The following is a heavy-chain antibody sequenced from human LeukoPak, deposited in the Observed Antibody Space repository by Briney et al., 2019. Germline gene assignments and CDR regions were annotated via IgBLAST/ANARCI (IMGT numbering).Heavy chain of an antibody. J-gene: IGHJ4*02. CDR3: GVGEGVYYY. CDR2: ISGSGGST. Sequence: GGSLRLSCAASGFTFSSYAMSWVRQAPGQGLEWVSAISGSGGSTYYADSVKGRFTISRDNSKNTLYLQMNSLRAEDTAVYYGGVGEGVYYYRGQGNLVTVSS. V-gene: IGHV3-23*01. CDR1: GFTFSSYA. D-gene: IGHD3-10*01.